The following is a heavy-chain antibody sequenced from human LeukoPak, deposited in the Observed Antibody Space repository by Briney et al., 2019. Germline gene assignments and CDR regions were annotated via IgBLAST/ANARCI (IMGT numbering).Heavy chain of an antibody. D-gene: IGHD6-19*01. J-gene: IGHJ4*02. CDR3: ARSPYSSGWSVVDY. CDR1: GFTLSSYE. V-gene: IGHV3-48*03. Sequence: QPGGSLRLSCAASGFTLSSYEMNWVSQAPGKGLEWDSYITGSGSTIYYADSVKGRFTISRDNAKNSLYLQMNSLRAEDTAAYYCARSPYSSGWSVVDYWGQGTLVTVSS. CDR2: ITGSGSTI.